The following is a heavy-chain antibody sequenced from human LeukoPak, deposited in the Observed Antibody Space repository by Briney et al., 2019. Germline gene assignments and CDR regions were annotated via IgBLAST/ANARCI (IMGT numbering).Heavy chain of an antibody. CDR2: IWYDGSNK. J-gene: IGHJ3*02. CDR3: ARDKVAGYDAFDI. D-gene: IGHD6-19*01. CDR1: GFTFSSYS. V-gene: IGHV3-33*08. Sequence: PGGSLRLSCAASGFTFSSYSMHWVRQAPGKGLEWVAVIWYDGSNKYYADSVKGRFTISRDNSKNTLYLQMNSLRAEDTAVYYCARDKVAGYDAFDIWGQGTMVTVSS.